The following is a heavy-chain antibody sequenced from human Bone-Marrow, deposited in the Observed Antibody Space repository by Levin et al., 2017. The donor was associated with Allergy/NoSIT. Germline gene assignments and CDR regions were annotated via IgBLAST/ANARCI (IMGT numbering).Heavy chain of an antibody. Sequence: SQTLSLTCIVSGDSISSSTYYCGWLRQPPGKGLEWIGSMYYGGSSYYHPSLRSRVTISLDASKNHFSLKLSSVTAADTAIYYCASPQEVLPKSDAAVGQTYFYYWGQGSLVTVSS. CDR1: GDSISSSTYY. J-gene: IGHJ4*02. V-gene: IGHV4-39*02. D-gene: IGHD4-23*01. CDR2: MYYGGSS. CDR3: ASPQEVLPKSDAAVGQTYFYY.